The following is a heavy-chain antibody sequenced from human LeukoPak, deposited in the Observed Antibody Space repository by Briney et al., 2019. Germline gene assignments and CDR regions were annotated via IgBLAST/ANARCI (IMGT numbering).Heavy chain of an antibody. CDR1: GYTFSNYD. CDR2: MNPNSGNT. CDR3: ASSIIRVDDLSPVDY. Sequence: ASVKVSCKASGYTFSNYDVIWVRQAPGQGLEWMGWMNPNSGNTGYVQRFQGRVTMTGDTSISTAYMELSSLMSDDTAVYYCASSIIRVDDLSPVDYWGRGTLVTVSS. V-gene: IGHV1-8*01. J-gene: IGHJ4*02. D-gene: IGHD3-16*02.